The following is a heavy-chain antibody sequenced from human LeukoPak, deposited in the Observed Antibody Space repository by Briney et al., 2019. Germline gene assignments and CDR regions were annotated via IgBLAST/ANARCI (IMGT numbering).Heavy chain of an antibody. Sequence: GGSLRLSCAASRFSFNSYAMSWVRQAPGKGLEWISTISGSGGGTYYADSVKGRFTISRDNSKNTLSLQKNSLRAEDTAVYHCTKGLVGTEYFQHWGQGTLVTVSS. J-gene: IGHJ1*01. CDR2: ISGSGGGT. V-gene: IGHV3-23*01. CDR1: RFSFNSYA. CDR3: TKGLVGTEYFQH. D-gene: IGHD2-8*02.